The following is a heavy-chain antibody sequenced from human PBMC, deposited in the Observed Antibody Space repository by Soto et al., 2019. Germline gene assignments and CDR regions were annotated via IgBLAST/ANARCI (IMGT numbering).Heavy chain of an antibody. CDR1: GGSITSNAYY. CDR2: IYYSGSA. V-gene: IGHV4-39*01. CDR3: ARRPKRGSYSWCFDY. J-gene: IGHJ4*02. D-gene: IGHD1-26*01. Sequence: SETLSLTCTGSGGSITSNAYYWGWIRQPPGKGLEWLGYIYYSGSASYNPSLKSRVTMSVDTSKNQFSLKLSSVTAADTAVYYCARRPKRGSYSWCFDYWGQGTLVTVSA.